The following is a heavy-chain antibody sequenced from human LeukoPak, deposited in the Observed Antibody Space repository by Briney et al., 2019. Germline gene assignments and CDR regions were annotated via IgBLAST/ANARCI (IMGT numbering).Heavy chain of an antibody. Sequence: GGSLRLSCAASGFTFSDYYMSWIRQAPGKGLEWVSYISSSGSTIFYADSVKGRFTISRDNARNSLYLQMNSLRAEDTAVYYCARDFDYYDDSGYQTYYFDYWGQGTLVTVSS. CDR2: ISSSGSTI. CDR3: ARDFDYYDDSGYQTYYFDY. CDR1: GFTFSDYY. D-gene: IGHD3-22*01. V-gene: IGHV3-11*01. J-gene: IGHJ4*02.